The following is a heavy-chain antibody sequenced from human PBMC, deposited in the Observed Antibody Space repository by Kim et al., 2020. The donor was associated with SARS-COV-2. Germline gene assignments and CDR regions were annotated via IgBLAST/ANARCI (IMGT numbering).Heavy chain of an antibody. CDR3: AIRCGGDCHGADDR. D-gene: IGHD2-21*01. CDR2: ITDDGRGT. Sequence: GGSLRLSCAASGFRFSSYALSWVRQAPGRGLEWVSAITDDGRGTYYADSVKGRFTTSRDNSKNTLYLQMNSLRVEDTALYYCAIRCGGDCHGADDRWGQG. CDR1: GFRFSSYA. V-gene: IGHV3-23*01. J-gene: IGHJ3*02.